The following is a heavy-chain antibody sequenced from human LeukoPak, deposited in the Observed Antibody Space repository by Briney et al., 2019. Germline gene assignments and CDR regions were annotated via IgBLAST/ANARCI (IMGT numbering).Heavy chain of an antibody. V-gene: IGHV3-30*14. Sequence: PGGSLRLSCAASGFTFSSYAMHWVRQAPGKGLEWVAVISYDGSNKYYADSVKGRFTISRDNSKNTLYLQMGSLRAEDMAVYYCARDAYYYGSGSYYPGYMDVWGKGTTVTISS. D-gene: IGHD3-10*01. CDR3: ARDAYYYGSGSYYPGYMDV. CDR1: GFTFSSYA. J-gene: IGHJ6*03. CDR2: ISYDGSNK.